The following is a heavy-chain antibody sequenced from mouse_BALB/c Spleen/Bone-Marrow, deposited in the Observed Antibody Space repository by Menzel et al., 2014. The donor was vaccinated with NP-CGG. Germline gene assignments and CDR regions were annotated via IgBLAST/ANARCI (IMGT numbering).Heavy chain of an antibody. CDR3: ARNYGYGKSFAY. V-gene: IGHV14-3*02. J-gene: IGHJ3*01. D-gene: IGHD2-2*01. Sequence: VQLQQPGAVLVKPGASVKLSCTASGFNIKDTYMHWVKQRPEQGLEWIGRIDPANGNTKYDPKFQGKATITADTSSNTAYLQLSSLTSEDTAVYYCARNYGYGKSFAYWGQGTLVTVSA. CDR1: GFNIKDTY. CDR2: IDPANGNT.